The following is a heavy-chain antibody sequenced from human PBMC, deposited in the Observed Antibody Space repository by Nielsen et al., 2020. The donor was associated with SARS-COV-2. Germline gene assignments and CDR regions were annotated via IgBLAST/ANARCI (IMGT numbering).Heavy chain of an antibody. Sequence: SETLSLTCTVSGGSISSGDYYWSWIRQPPGKGLEWIGYIYYSGSTNYNPSLKSRVTISVDTSKNQFSLKLSSVTAADTAVYYCARGTTVTYYGMDVRGQGTTVTVSS. V-gene: IGHV4-61*08. D-gene: IGHD4-11*01. J-gene: IGHJ6*02. CDR3: ARGTTVTYYGMDV. CDR2: IYYSGST. CDR1: GGSISSGDYY.